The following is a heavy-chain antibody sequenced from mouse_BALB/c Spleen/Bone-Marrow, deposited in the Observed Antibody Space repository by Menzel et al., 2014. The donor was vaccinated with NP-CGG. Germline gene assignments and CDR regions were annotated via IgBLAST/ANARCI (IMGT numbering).Heavy chain of an antibody. D-gene: IGHD2-3*01. CDR1: GDSIXSGY. Sequence: VQLLQAGPSLVNPSQTLSLICSVTGDSIXSGYWNWIRKFPGNKLVYMGYISYSGSTYYNPSLKSRISITRDTSKNQYYPQLNSVTTEDTSTYKCATYDGYCFDYWGQGTTLTVSS. CDR2: ISYSGST. J-gene: IGHJ2*01. V-gene: IGHV3-8*02. CDR3: ATYDGYCFDY.